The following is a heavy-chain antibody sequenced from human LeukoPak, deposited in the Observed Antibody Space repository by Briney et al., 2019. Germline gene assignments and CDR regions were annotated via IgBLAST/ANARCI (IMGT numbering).Heavy chain of an antibody. CDR2: IRSTVYGGTT. J-gene: IGHJ4*02. CDR1: GFTFSDYA. D-gene: IGHD3-22*01. CDR3: ARGFREYYDSGEDH. V-gene: IGHV3-49*04. Sequence: GGSLRLSCSTSGFTFSDYAMSWVRQAPGKGLDWVGFIRSTVYGGTTEYAASVKGRFTISRDDSKSLVYLQMNSLKTEDTAVYYCARGFREYYDSGEDHWGQGTPVTVSS.